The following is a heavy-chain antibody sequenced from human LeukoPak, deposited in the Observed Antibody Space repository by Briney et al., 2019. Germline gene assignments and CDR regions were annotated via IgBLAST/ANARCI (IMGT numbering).Heavy chain of an antibody. CDR1: GFTFRNYW. Sequence: GGSLRLSCAASGFTFRNYWMSWVRQAPGKGLEWVANIRPDGSDKYYVDSVKGRFTISRGNAQNSLSLQMNSLRGEDSGVYYCGRWGIEAALDSWGQGTLVTVSS. CDR2: IRPDGSDK. D-gene: IGHD2-15*01. V-gene: IGHV3-7*01. CDR3: GRWGIEAALDS. J-gene: IGHJ5*02.